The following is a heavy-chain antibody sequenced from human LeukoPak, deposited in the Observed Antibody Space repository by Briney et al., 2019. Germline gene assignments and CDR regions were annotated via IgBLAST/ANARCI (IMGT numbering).Heavy chain of an antibody. CDR2: ISGSGGST. Sequence: PGGSLRLSCAASGFTFSSYAMSWVRQAPGKGLEWVSAISGSGGSTYYADSVRGRFTISRDNSKNTLYLQMNSLRAEDTAVYYCAKARGYSGYDPVDYWGQGTLVTVSS. D-gene: IGHD5-12*01. CDR3: AKARGYSGYDPVDY. CDR1: GFTFSSYA. V-gene: IGHV3-23*01. J-gene: IGHJ4*02.